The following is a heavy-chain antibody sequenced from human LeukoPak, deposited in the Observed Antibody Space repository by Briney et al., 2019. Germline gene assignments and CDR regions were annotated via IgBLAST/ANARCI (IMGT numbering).Heavy chain of an antibody. J-gene: IGHJ5*02. CDR2: IYNSGST. V-gene: IGHV4-39*01. CDR1: GGSISRSTYY. D-gene: IGHD6-13*01. CDR3: ARQAYSSHLGWFDP. Sequence: SETLSLTCGVSGGSISRSTYYWGWIRQPPGKGLEWIGNIYNSGSTYYNPSLKSRVTISVDTSKNQFSLKLSSVTAADTAVYYCARQAYSSHLGWFDPWGQGTLVTVSS.